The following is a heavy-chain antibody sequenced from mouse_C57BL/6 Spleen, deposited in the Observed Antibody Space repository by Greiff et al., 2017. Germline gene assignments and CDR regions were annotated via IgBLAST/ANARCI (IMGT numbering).Heavy chain of an antibody. CDR1: GFNIKDDY. J-gene: IGHJ2*01. V-gene: IGHV14-4*01. Sequence: EVKLMESGAELVRPGASVKLSCTASGFNIKDDYMHWVKQRPEQGLEWIGWIDPANGDTEYASKFQGKATITADTSSNTAYLQLSSLTSEDTAVYYCTTDSRDYWGQGTTLTVSS. CDR3: TTDSRDY. CDR2: IDPANGDT.